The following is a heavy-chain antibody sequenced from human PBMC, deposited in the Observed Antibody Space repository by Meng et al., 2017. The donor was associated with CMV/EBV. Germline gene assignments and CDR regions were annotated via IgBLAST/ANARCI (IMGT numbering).Heavy chain of an antibody. CDR1: GDSVSSNSAA. CDR2: TYYRSKWYN. J-gene: IGHJ4*02. D-gene: IGHD5-12*01. Sequence: QTPSLTGAISGDSVSSNSAAWNWTRQSPSRGLEWLGRTYYRSKWYNDYAVSVKSRITINPDTSKNQFSLQLNSVTPEDTAVYYCARVYSGYGEYYFDYWGQGTLVTVSS. CDR3: ARVYSGYGEYYFDY. V-gene: IGHV6-1*01.